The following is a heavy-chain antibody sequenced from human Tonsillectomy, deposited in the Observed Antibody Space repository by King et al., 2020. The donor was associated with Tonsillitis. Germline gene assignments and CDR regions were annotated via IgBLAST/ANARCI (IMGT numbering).Heavy chain of an antibody. CDR3: ARHSDSGYDDAFDI. V-gene: IGHV4-39*01. CDR1: GGSISSSSYY. Sequence: QLQESGPGLVKPSETLSLTCTVSGGSISSSSYYWGWIRQPPGKGLEWIGSIYYSGGTYYNPFLTSRVTISVDTSKNQFSLKLSSVTAADTAVYYCARHSDSGYDDAFDIWGQGTMVTVSS. J-gene: IGHJ3*02. CDR2: IYYSGGT. D-gene: IGHD5-12*01.